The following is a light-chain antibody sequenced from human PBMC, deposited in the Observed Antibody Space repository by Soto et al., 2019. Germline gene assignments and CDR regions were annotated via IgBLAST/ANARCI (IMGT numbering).Light chain of an antibody. Sequence: DIQMTQSPSSLSSSVGDRVTITCRASQSINSYLNWFQQKPGKAPKLLIFGTSSLQSGVPSRFSGSDSGTDFTLTISSLQPDDFATYYCQQSYSTPRTFGQGTRLEIK. J-gene: IGKJ5*01. CDR2: GTS. V-gene: IGKV1-39*01. CDR1: QSINSY. CDR3: QQSYSTPRT.